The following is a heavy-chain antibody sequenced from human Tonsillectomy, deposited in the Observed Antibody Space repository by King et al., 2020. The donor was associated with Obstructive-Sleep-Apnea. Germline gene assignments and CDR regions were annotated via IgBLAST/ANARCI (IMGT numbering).Heavy chain of an antibody. Sequence: VPLQESGPGLVKPSQTLSLTCTVSGGSISSGGYYWSWIRQHPGKGLEWIGYIYYSGSTYYNPSLKSRVTISVDTSKNQFSLKLSSVTAAETAVYYCARDRMVRGVIISPLGGMDVWGQGTTVTVSS. CDR1: GGSISSGGYY. CDR3: ARDRMVRGVIISPLGGMDV. D-gene: IGHD3-10*01. V-gene: IGHV4-31*03. CDR2: IYYSGST. J-gene: IGHJ6*02.